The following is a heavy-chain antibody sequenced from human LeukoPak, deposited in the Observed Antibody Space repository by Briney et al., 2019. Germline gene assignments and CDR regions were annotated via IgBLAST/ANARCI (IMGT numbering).Heavy chain of an antibody. CDR1: GYTFTGYY. CDR3: ARDGGDGYKANWFDT. Sequence: ASVKVSCKASGYTFTGYYMHWVRQAPGQGLEWMGIINPSRSSTSQAQTFQGRVTMTRDMSTSTVSMELSSLRSEDTAVYYCARDGGDGYKANWFDTWGQGTLVTVSS. J-gene: IGHJ5*02. D-gene: IGHD5-24*01. CDR2: INPSRSST. V-gene: IGHV1-46*01.